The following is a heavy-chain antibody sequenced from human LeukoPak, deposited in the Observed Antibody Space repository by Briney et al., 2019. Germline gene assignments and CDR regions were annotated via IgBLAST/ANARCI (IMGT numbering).Heavy chain of an antibody. CDR3: AREITYYSTYYYGSGNYDH. V-gene: IGHV3-23*01. J-gene: IGHJ4*02. Sequence: GGSLRLSCAASGFTFSSYAMSWVRQAPGKGLEWVSAISGSGGSTYYADSVKGRFTISRDNAKNSLYLQMNSLRAEDTAVYYCAREITYYSTYYYGSGNYDHWGQGTLVTVSS. CDR1: GFTFSSYA. CDR2: ISGSGGST. D-gene: IGHD3-10*01.